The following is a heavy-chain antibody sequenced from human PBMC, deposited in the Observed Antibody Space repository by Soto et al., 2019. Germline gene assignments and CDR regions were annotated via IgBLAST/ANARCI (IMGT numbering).Heavy chain of an antibody. CDR1: GGTFSSYT. CDR3: AREKYYDSSGPPFDY. Sequence: QVQLVQSGAEVKKPGSSVKVSCKASGGTFSSYTISWVRQAPGQGLEWMGRIIPILGIANYAQKFQGRVTITSDKSTSTAYMELSRLRSEDTAVYYCAREKYYDSSGPPFDYWGQGTLVTVSS. CDR2: IIPILGIA. J-gene: IGHJ4*02. V-gene: IGHV1-69*02. D-gene: IGHD3-22*01.